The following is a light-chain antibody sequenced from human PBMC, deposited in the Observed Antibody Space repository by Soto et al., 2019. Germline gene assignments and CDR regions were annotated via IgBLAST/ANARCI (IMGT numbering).Light chain of an antibody. CDR1: QSVSSSY. J-gene: IGKJ4*01. V-gene: IGKV3-20*01. CDR3: QQYDGSRLT. CDR2: GAS. Sequence: EIVLTQSPGTLSLSPGERATLSCRASQSVSSSYFAWYQQKPGQSPRLLIYGASSRATGIPDRFSGSGSGTDFTLTISRLEPEDFAVYYCQQYDGSRLTFGGGTKVEI.